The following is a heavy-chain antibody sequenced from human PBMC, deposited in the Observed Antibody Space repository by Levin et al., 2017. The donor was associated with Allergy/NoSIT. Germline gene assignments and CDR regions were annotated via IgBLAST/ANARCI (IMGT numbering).Heavy chain of an antibody. CDR3: ARDVHSGSYSYAFDI. V-gene: IGHV3-30-3*01. D-gene: IGHD1-26*01. J-gene: IGHJ3*02. CDR2: ISYDGSNK. Sequence: PGGSLRLSCAASGFTFSSYAMHWVRQAPGKGLEWVAVISYDGSNKYYADSVKGRFTISRDNSKNTLYLQMNSLRAEDTAVYYCARDVHSGSYSYAFDIWGQGTMVTVSS. CDR1: GFTFSSYA.